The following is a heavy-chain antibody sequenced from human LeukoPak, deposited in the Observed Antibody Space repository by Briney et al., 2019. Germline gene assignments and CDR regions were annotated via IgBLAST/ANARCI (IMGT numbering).Heavy chain of an antibody. CDR2: INPNGGDT. J-gene: IGHJ4*02. V-gene: IGHV1-2*02. Sequence: XVSCKAXGYTFSXYYMHWVRQAPGQAFEWMGWINPNGGDTNYAQKFQGRVTLTTDTAISTAYLELSSLKSDDTAVYYCAKHYSGNSRVFDYWGQGSLVTVSS. D-gene: IGHD3-10*01. CDR1: GYTFSXYY. CDR3: AKHYSGNSRVFDY.